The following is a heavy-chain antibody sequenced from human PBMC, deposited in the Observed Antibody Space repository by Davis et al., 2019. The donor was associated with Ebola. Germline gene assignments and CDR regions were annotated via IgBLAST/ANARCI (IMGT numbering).Heavy chain of an antibody. Sequence: ASVKVSCKASGYTFTSYGISWVRQAPGQGLEWMGWISAYNGNTNYAQKLQGRVTMTTDTSTSTAYMELRSLRSDDTAVYYCARDSADDILTGYYNWGWFDPWGQGTLVTVSS. D-gene: IGHD3-9*01. CDR3: ARDSADDILTGYYNWGWFDP. V-gene: IGHV1-18*01. J-gene: IGHJ5*02. CDR2: ISAYNGNT. CDR1: GYTFTSYG.